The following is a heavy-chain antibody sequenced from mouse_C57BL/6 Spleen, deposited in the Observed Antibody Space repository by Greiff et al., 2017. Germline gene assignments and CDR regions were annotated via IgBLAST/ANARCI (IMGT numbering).Heavy chain of an antibody. D-gene: IGHD2-4*01. Sequence: QVQLQQPGTELVKPGASVKLSCTASGYTFTSYWMHWVKQRPGQGLEWIGNINPSNGGTNYNEKFKSKATLTVDKSSSTAYMQLSSLTSEDSAVYYCARSMRLRQEVYAMDYWGQGTSVTVAS. J-gene: IGHJ4*01. CDR1: GYTFTSYW. V-gene: IGHV1-53*01. CDR3: ARSMRLRQEVYAMDY. CDR2: INPSNGGT.